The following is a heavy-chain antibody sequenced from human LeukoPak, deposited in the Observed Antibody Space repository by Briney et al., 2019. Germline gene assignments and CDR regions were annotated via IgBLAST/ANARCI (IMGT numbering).Heavy chain of an antibody. CDR2: IYPGDSDT. D-gene: IGHD3-22*01. Sequence: GESLKISCKGSGYSFTSYWIGWVRQMPVKGLEWMGIIYPGDSDTRYSPSFQGQVTISADKSISTAYLQWSSLKASDTAMYYCASYDSSALGAFDYWGQGTLVTVSS. V-gene: IGHV5-51*01. CDR3: ASYDSSALGAFDY. CDR1: GYSFTSYW. J-gene: IGHJ4*02.